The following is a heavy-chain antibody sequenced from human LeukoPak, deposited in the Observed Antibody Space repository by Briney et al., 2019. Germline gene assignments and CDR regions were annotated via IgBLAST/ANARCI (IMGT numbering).Heavy chain of an antibody. J-gene: IGHJ4*02. D-gene: IGHD2-15*01. V-gene: IGHV3-23*01. CDR2: ISGSGGST. Sequence: GGSLRLSCAASGFTFSSYGMSWVRQAPGKGLEWVSAISGSGGSTYYADSVKGRFTISRDNSKNTLYLQMNSLRAEDTAVYYCAKDVVAATEGFDYWGQGTLVTVSS. CDR3: AKDVVAATEGFDY. CDR1: GFTFSSYG.